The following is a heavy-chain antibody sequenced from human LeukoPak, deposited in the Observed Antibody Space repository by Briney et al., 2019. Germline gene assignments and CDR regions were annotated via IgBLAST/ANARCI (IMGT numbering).Heavy chain of an antibody. Sequence: ASVNVSCTASGYTFTDYYIHWVRQAPGQGLEWMGRITPNSGDTHYSQKFQGRVTVTRDTSITTAYMELSRLRSDDTAVYFCARANSWYGAYWGQGTLVTVSS. J-gene: IGHJ4*02. CDR3: ARANSWYGAY. V-gene: IGHV1-2*06. CDR2: ITPNSGDT. D-gene: IGHD4/OR15-4a*01. CDR1: GYTFTDYY.